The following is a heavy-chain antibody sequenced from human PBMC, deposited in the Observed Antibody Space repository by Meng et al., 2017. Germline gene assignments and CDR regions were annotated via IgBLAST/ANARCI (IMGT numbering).Heavy chain of an antibody. Sequence: SCKASGGTFSSYSMNWVRQAPGKGLEWVAVISYDGSNKYYADSVKGRFTISRDNSKNTLYLQMNSLRAEDTAVYYCARDVITVTHYYYYYGMDVWGQGTTVTVSS. J-gene: IGHJ6*02. CDR2: ISYDGSNK. CDR3: ARDVITVTHYYYYYGMDV. D-gene: IGHD4-17*01. CDR1: GGTFSSYS. V-gene: IGHV3-30*19.